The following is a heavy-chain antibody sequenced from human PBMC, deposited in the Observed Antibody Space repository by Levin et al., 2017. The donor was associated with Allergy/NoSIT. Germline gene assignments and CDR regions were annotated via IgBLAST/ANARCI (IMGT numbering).Heavy chain of an antibody. CDR1: GFTFTSYG. J-gene: IGHJ4*01. CDR3: ARDRVPYAISRGGFAY. Sequence: GGSLRLSCAASGFTFTSYGIHWVRQAPGKGLEWVAVIWYDGSNKYYADSVKGRFTISRDNSKNMVFLLMNSLRAEDTAVYYCARDRVPYAISRGGFAYWGHGTLVTVSS. V-gene: IGHV3-33*01. CDR2: IWYDGSNK. D-gene: IGHD2-8*01.